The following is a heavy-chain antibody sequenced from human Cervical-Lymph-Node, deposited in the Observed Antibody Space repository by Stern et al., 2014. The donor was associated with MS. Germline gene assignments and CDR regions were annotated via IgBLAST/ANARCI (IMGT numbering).Heavy chain of an antibody. CDR1: GFSLNNPTMG. CDR3: ARTSYYSDSGTWVGWFDP. D-gene: IGHD3-10*01. CDR2: NFSNEEK. V-gene: IGHV2-26*01. J-gene: IGHJ5*02. Sequence: QVTLKESGPVLVKPTETLTLTCTVSGFSLNNPTMGVSWIRQPPGKALEWLAHNFSNEEKSYSTSLKSRLTISKDISKSQVVLTMSNMDPVDTATYSCARTSYYSDSGTWVGWFDPWGQGTLVTVSS.